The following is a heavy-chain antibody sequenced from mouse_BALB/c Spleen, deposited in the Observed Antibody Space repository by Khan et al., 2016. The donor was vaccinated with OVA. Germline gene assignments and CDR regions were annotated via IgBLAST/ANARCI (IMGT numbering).Heavy chain of an antibody. CDR2: IYPYNDAT. D-gene: IGHD1-1*01. V-gene: IGHV1S136*01. J-gene: IGHJ3*01. Sequence: EVQLQQSGPEVVKPGASVKLSCKASGYTFTSYVMHWVKQKPGQGLEWIGYIYPYNDATKYNEKFNGKVPLPSDKSSSTAYMELSSLTSEDSAVYYWALVGRYYVSFLYWGQGTLVTVSA. CDR3: ALVGRYYVSFLY. CDR1: GYTFTSYV.